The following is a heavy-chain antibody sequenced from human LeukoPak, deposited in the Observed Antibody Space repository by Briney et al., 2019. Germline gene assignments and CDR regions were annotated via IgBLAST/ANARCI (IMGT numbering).Heavy chain of an antibody. CDR2: IYYSGST. CDR1: GGSISSYY. CDR3: ASLSIAAAAH. Sequence: PSETLSLTCTVSGGSISSYYWSWIRQPPGKGLEWIGYIYYSGSTNYNPSLKSRVTISVDTSKNQFSLKLSSVTAADTAVYYCASLSIAAAAHWGQGTLVTVSS. D-gene: IGHD6-13*01. J-gene: IGHJ4*02. V-gene: IGHV4-59*08.